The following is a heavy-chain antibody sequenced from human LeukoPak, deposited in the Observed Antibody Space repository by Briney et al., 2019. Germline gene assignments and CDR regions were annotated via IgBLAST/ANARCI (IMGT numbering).Heavy chain of an antibody. J-gene: IGHJ6*03. Sequence: PSETLSLTCAVYGGSFSGYYWSWIRQPPGKGLEWIGEINHSGSTNYNPSLESRVTISVDTSKNQFSLKLSSVTAADTAVYYCARGLGSSWYLGDRYYYYYMDVWGKGTTVTVSS. CDR3: ARGLGSSWYLGDRYYYYYMDV. CDR2: INHSGST. V-gene: IGHV4-34*01. CDR1: GGSFSGYY. D-gene: IGHD6-13*01.